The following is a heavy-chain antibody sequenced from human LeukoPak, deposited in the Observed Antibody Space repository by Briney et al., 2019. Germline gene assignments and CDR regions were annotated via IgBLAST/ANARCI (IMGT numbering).Heavy chain of an antibody. CDR2: ISWNSGSI. V-gene: IGHV3-9*01. J-gene: IGHJ2*01. D-gene: IGHD1-14*01. CDR1: GFTFDDYA. CDR3: AKDITQSGYWYFDP. Sequence: GRSLRLSCAASGFTFDDYAMHWVRHAPGKGLEWVSGISWNSGSIGYADSVKGRFTISRDNAKNSLYLQMNSLRAEDTALYYCAKDITQSGYWYFDPWGRGTLVTVSS.